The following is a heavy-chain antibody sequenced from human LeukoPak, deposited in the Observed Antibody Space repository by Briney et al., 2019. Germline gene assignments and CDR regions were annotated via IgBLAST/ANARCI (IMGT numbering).Heavy chain of an antibody. CDR2: IYYSGST. D-gene: IGHD3-3*01. J-gene: IGHJ4*02. CDR1: GVSISSYY. Sequence: SETLSLTCTVSGVSISSYYWSWIRQPPGKGLEWIGYIYYSGSTNYNPSLKSRVTISVDTSKNQFSLKLSSVTAADTAVYYCARAYDFWSGNHFDYWGQGTLVTVSS. CDR3: ARAYDFWSGNHFDY. V-gene: IGHV4-59*01.